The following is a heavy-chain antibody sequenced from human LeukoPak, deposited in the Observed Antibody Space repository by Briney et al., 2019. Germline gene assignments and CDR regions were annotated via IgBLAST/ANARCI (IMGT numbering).Heavy chain of an antibody. CDR2: INHSGST. V-gene: IGHV4-34*01. D-gene: IGHD4-23*01. J-gene: IGHJ6*03. CDR1: GGSFSGYY. Sequence: SETLSLTCAVYGGSFSGYYWSWIRQPPGKGLEWIGEINHSGSTNYNPSLKSRVTISVDTSKNQFSLKLSSVTAADTAVYYCARATGDGGSYYYYYYYMDVWGKGTTVTVSS. CDR3: ARATGDGGSYYYYYYYMDV.